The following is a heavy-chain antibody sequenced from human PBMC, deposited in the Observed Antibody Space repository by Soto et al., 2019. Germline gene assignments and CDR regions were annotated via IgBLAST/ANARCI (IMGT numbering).Heavy chain of an antibody. CDR3: ARILFLDEPWRLDGMDV. CDR2: IYHSGST. CDR1: GAYISSGGYS. Sequence: SETLSLTCTVSGAYISSGGYSWGWIRPPPGKGLEWIGYIYHSGSTYYNPSLKSRVTISVDRSKNQVVLTMTNMDPVDTATYYCARILFLDEPWRLDGMDVWGQGTTVTVSS. J-gene: IGHJ6*02. D-gene: IGHD5-18*01. V-gene: IGHV4-30-2*02.